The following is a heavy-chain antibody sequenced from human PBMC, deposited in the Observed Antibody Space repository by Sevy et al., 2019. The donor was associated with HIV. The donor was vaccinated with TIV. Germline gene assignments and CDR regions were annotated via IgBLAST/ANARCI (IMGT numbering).Heavy chain of an antibody. V-gene: IGHV3-23*01. J-gene: IGHJ4*02. D-gene: IGHD3-10*01. CDR3: AKEYVTMVRGVIITPYFDY. CDR1: GFTFSSYA. Sequence: GGSLRLSCAASGFTFSSYAMSWVRQAPGKGLEWVSAISGSGGSTYYADSVKGRFTISRDNSKNTRYLQMNSLRAEETAVYYCAKEYVTMVRGVIITPYFDYWGQGTLVTVSS. CDR2: ISGSGGST.